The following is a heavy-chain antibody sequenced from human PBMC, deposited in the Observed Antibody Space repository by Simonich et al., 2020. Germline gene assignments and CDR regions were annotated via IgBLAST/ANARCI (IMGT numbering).Heavy chain of an antibody. V-gene: IGHV4-59*08. CDR3: ARHDRWLQFYFDY. CDR2: IYYRGST. Sequence: QVQLQESGPGLVQPSETLSLTCTVSGVPISSYYWSWIRRPPGKGLAWIGYIYYRGSTNYNPSLKSRVTISVDTSKNQFSLKLSSVTAADTAVYYCARHDRWLQFYFDYWGQGTLVTVSS. CDR1: GVPISSYY. D-gene: IGHD5-12*01. J-gene: IGHJ4*02.